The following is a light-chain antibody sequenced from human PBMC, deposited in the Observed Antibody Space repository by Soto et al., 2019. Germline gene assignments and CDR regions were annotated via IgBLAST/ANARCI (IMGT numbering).Light chain of an antibody. V-gene: IGKV3-20*01. Sequence: EIVLTQSPGTLPLSPGERATRSCRASQSVSSSYLAGYQQKPGQAPRLLIYGASSRATGIPDRFSGSGSGTDFTLTISRLEPEDFAVYYCQQYGSSPQTFGQGTKVDIK. CDR1: QSVSSSY. CDR2: GAS. CDR3: QQYGSSPQT. J-gene: IGKJ1*01.